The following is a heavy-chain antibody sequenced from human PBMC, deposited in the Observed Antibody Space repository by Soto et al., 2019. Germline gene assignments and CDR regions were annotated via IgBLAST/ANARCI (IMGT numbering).Heavy chain of an antibody. J-gene: IGHJ6*02. D-gene: IGHD6-6*01. Sequence: SETLSLTCTVSGGSVSSGSYYWSWIRQPPGKGLEWIGYIYYSGSTNYNPPLKSRVTISVDTSKNQFSLKLSSVTAADTAVYYCASRIAARPGGMDVWGQGTTVTVSS. CDR2: IYYSGST. V-gene: IGHV4-61*01. CDR3: ASRIAARPGGMDV. CDR1: GGSVSSGSYY.